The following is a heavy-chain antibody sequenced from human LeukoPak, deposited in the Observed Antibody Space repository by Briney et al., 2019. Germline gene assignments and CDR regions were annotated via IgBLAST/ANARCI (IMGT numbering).Heavy chain of an antibody. CDR3: AGEARDSSGWYGDFDY. CDR2: IWYDGSNK. V-gene: IGHV3-33*01. J-gene: IGHJ4*02. CDR1: GFTFSSYG. Sequence: GGSLRLSCAASGFTFSSYGMHWVRQAPGKGLEWVAVIWYDGSNKYYADSVKGRFTISRDNSKNTLYLQMNSLRAEDTAVYYCAGEARDSSGWYGDFDYWGQGTLVTVSS. D-gene: IGHD6-19*01.